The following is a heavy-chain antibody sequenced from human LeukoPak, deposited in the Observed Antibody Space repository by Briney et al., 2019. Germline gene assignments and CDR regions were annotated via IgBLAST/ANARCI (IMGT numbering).Heavy chain of an antibody. CDR1: GGSISSYY. CDR2: IYTSGST. V-gene: IGHV4-4*07. CDR3: ARDNDFWSGYRYAFDI. J-gene: IGHJ3*02. D-gene: IGHD3-3*01. Sequence: SETLSLTCTVSGGSISSYYWSWIRQPAGKGLQWIGRIYTSGSTNYNPSLKSRVTMSVDTSKNQFSLKLSSVTAADTAVYYCARDNDFWSGYRYAFDIWGQGTMVTVFS.